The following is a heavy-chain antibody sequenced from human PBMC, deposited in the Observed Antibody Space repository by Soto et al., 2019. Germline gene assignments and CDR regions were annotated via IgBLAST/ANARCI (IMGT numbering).Heavy chain of an antibody. CDR2: IYHSGST. CDR1: GGSISSSNW. Sequence: QVQLQESGPGLVKPSGTLSLTCAVSGGSISSSNWWSWVRQPPGKGLEWIGEIYHSGSTNYNPSLQSRVTISVDKSKDQFSLKLSSVTAADTAVYYCARVVVLVPAATNGDNWFDPWGQGTLVTVSS. J-gene: IGHJ5*02. V-gene: IGHV4-4*02. D-gene: IGHD2-2*01. CDR3: ARVVVLVPAATNGDNWFDP.